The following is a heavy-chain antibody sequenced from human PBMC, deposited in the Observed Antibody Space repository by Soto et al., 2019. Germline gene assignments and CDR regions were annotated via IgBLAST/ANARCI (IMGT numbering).Heavy chain of an antibody. CDR2: ISGSGTST. CDR3: AKVPDTAKIIHFFWFDP. V-gene: IGHV3-23*01. D-gene: IGHD5-18*01. J-gene: IGHJ5*02. CDR1: GFTFRNYA. Sequence: GGSLRLSCAASGFTFRNYAMTWVRQAPGKGLEWVSAISGSGTSTYYADSVKGRFTISRDNSKKRLYLLMNNLRVEDTAVYYCAKVPDTAKIIHFFWFDPWGQGTLVTVSS.